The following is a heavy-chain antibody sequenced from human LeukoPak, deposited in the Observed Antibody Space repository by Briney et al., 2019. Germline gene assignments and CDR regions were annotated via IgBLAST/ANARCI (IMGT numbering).Heavy chain of an antibody. CDR1: GYTFTGYY. CDR2: INPNSGGT. J-gene: IGHJ6*03. V-gene: IGHV1-2*02. CDR3: ARDIVVVPAANPAVYYYYYMDV. Sequence: ASVKVSCKASGYTFTGYYMHWVRQAPGQGLEWMGWINPNSGGTNYAQKFQGRVTMTRDTSISTAYMELSRLRSDDTAVYYCARDIVVVPAANPAVYYYYYMDVWGKGTTVTVSS. D-gene: IGHD2-2*01.